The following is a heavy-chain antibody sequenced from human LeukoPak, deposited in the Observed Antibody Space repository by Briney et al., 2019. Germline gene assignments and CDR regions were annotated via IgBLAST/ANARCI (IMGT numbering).Heavy chain of an antibody. CDR1: GGSISSGGYY. J-gene: IGHJ4*02. D-gene: IGHD6-13*01. CDR2: IYHSGST. CDR3: ARGSSSWQVSGSHWDY. V-gene: IGHV4-30-2*01. Sequence: PSETLSLTCTVSGGSISSGGYYWSWIRQPPGKGLEWIGYIYHSGSTYYNPSLKSRVTISVDRSKNQFSLKLSSVTAADTAVYYCARGSSSWQVSGSHWDYWGQGTLVTVSS.